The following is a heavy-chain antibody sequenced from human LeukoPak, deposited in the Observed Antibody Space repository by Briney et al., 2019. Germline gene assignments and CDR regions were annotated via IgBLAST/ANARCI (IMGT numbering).Heavy chain of an antibody. CDR1: GFTFSSYA. V-gene: IGHV3-23*01. CDR2: ISGSGGST. CDR3: ARKSRGRQDFDY. J-gene: IGHJ4*02. D-gene: IGHD2-15*01. Sequence: GGSLRLSCAASGFTFSSYAMSWVRQAPGKGLEWVSAISGSGGSTYYADSVKGRFTIPRDNSKNTLYLQMNSLRAEDTAVYYCARKSRGRQDFDYWGQGTLVTVSS.